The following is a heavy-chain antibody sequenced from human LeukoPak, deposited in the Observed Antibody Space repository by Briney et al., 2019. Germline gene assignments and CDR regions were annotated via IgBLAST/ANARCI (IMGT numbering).Heavy chain of an antibody. D-gene: IGHD6-19*01. CDR3: ASRNEYSSGWYNFDY. CDR2: INPSGGST. Sequence: ASVKVSCKASGYTSTSYYMHWVRQAPGQGLEWMGIINPSGGSTSYAQKFQGRVTMTRDTSTSTVYMELSSLRSEDTAVYYCASRNEYSSGWYNFDYWGQGTLVTVSS. J-gene: IGHJ4*02. CDR1: GYTSTSYY. V-gene: IGHV1-46*01.